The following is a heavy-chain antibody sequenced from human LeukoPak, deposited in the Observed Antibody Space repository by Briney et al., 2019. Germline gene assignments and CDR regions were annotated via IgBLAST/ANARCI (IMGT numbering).Heavy chain of an antibody. D-gene: IGHD6-13*01. CDR1: GFTFSSYA. Sequence: GGALRLSCAASGFTFSSYAMHWVRQAPGKGLEWVAVISYDGSNKYYADSVKGRFTISRDNSKNTLYLQMKSLRAEDTAVYYCARGAARGFFDYWGKGPLVTVSS. J-gene: IGHJ4*02. CDR3: ARGAARGFFDY. V-gene: IGHV3-30*01. CDR2: ISYDGSNK.